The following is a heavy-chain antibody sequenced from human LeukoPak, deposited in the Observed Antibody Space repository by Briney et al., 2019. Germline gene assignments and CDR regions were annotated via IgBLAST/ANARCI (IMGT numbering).Heavy chain of an antibody. D-gene: IGHD6-19*01. V-gene: IGHV3-21*01. CDR3: ARSPGIAVAGTQDDY. Sequence: GGSLRLSYAASGFTFSSYSMHWVRQAPGKGLEWVSSISSSSYIYYADSVKGRFTISRDNAKNSLYLQMNSLRAEDTAVYYCARSPGIAVAGTQDDYWGQGTLVTVSS. CDR1: GFTFSSYS. J-gene: IGHJ4*02. CDR2: ISSSSYI.